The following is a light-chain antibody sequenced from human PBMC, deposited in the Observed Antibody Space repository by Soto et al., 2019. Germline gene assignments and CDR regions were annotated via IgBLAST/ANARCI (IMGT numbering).Light chain of an antibody. CDR2: INSDGRH. CDR1: SGHSGYA. CDR3: QTWGTGIVV. V-gene: IGLV4-69*01. J-gene: IGLJ2*01. Sequence: QSVLTQSPSASASLGASVKLTCPLSSGHSGYAISWHQQQPEKGPLYLMKINSDGRHTNGDVIPDRFSGSRSGAERYLTISSLQSEDEADYYWQTWGTGIVVFGGGTKLTVL.